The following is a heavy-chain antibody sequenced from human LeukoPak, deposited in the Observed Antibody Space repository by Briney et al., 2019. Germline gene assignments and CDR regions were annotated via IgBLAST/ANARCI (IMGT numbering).Heavy chain of an antibody. D-gene: IGHD2-15*01. V-gene: IGHV4-59*01. Sequence: RTSETLSLTCTVSGGSISSYYWSWLRQPPGKGLEWIGYIYYSGSTNYNPSLKSRVTISVDTSKNQFSLKLSSVTAADTAVYYCARVETPSQRYCSGGSCYAYYFDYWGQGTLVTVSS. J-gene: IGHJ4*02. CDR1: GGSISSYY. CDR2: IYYSGST. CDR3: ARVETPSQRYCSGGSCYAYYFDY.